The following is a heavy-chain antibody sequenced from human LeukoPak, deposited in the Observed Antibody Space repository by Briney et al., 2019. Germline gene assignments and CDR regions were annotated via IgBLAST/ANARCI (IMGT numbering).Heavy chain of an antibody. D-gene: IGHD4-17*01. Sequence: GASVKVSCKASGGTFNSYAISWVRQAPGQGLEWMGGIIPIFGTANYAQKFQGRVTITADESTSTAYMELSSLRSEDTAVYYCARGAGERDYYYYMDVWGKGTTVTVSS. CDR3: ARGAGERDYYYYMDV. CDR2: IIPIFGTA. CDR1: GGTFNSYA. J-gene: IGHJ6*03. V-gene: IGHV1-69*13.